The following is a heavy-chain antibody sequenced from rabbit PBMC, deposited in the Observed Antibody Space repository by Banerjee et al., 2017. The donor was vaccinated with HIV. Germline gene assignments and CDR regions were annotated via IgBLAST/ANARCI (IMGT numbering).Heavy chain of an antibody. D-gene: IGHD4-1*01. CDR2: IYVGYGGSA. Sequence: CWVRQAPGKGLEWIGCIYVGYGGSAYYASWVSSRFTISLDNAQNTVFLQMTSLTDADTATYFCARVGGWGGGDLRGPGTLVTVS. J-gene: IGHJ4*01. V-gene: IGHV1S40*01. CDR3: ARVGGWGGGDL.